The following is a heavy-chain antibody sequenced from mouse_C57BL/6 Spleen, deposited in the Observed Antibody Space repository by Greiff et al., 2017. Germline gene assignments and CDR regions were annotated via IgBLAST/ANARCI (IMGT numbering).Heavy chain of an antibody. CDR2: IYPGDGDT. V-gene: IGHV1-82*01. CDR1: GYAFSSSW. Sequence: VQLQQSGPELVKPGASVKISCKASGYAFSSSWMNWVKQRPGKGLEWIGRIYPGDGDTNYNGKFKGKATLTADKSSSTAYMQLSSLTSEDSAVYFCARRGGGDYYGSSPYWYFDVWGTGTTVTVSS. J-gene: IGHJ1*03. CDR3: ARRGGGDYYGSSPYWYFDV. D-gene: IGHD1-1*01.